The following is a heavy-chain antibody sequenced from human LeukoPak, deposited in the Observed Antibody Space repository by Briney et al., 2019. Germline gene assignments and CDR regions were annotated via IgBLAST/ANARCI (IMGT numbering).Heavy chain of an antibody. J-gene: IGHJ6*03. D-gene: IGHD1-14*01. CDR1: GFTFRSYA. Sequence: PGGSLRLSCVAAGFTFRSYAMTWVRQAPGKGLDWFSENNYADSVKGLFTMSRDNSKNTLYLQMNSLRAEDTAVYYCAKNGGRPTEHYYMDVWGKGTTVTVSS. CDR3: AKNGGRPTEHYYMDV. V-gene: IGHV3-23*01. CDR2: N.